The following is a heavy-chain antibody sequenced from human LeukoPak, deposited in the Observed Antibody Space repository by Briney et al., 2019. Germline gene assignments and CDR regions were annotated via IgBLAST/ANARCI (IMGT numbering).Heavy chain of an antibody. V-gene: IGHV5-51*01. J-gene: IGHJ4*02. Sequence: GESLKVSCKGSGYSFTNYWIGWVRQMPGKGLEWMGIIYPGDSDTTYSPSFQGQVTISADKSISTAYLQWSSLKASDTAMYYCARRGYYDSSGYASFDYWGQGTLVTVSS. CDR1: GYSFTNYW. CDR2: IYPGDSDT. D-gene: IGHD3-22*01. CDR3: ARRGYYDSSGYASFDY.